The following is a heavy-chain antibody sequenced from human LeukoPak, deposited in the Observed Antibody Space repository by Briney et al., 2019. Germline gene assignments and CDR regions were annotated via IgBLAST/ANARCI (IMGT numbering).Heavy chain of an antibody. D-gene: IGHD3-22*01. CDR1: GGSFSGYY. CDR3: ARGHNYYDSSGYCS. CDR2: INHSGST. J-gene: IGHJ5*02. Sequence: SETLSLTCAVYGGSFSGYYWSWIRQPPGKGLEWIGEINHSGSTNYNPSLKSRVTISVDTSKNQFSLKLSSVTAADTAVYYCARGHNYYDSSGYCSWGQGTLVTVSS. V-gene: IGHV4-34*01.